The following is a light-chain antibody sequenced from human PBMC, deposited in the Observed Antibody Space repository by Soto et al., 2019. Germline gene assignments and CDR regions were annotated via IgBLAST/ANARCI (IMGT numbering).Light chain of an antibody. CDR3: QQYGNSPYT. V-gene: IGKV3-20*01. Sequence: EIVLTQSPGTLSLSPGERATLSCRASQRITSNYLAWYQQRPGQAPRLLIYATFSRAAGIPNRFFGSESGTDFSLTISRLEPEDFGVFYCQQYGNSPYTFGQGTKLEIK. CDR1: QRITSNY. J-gene: IGKJ2*01. CDR2: ATF.